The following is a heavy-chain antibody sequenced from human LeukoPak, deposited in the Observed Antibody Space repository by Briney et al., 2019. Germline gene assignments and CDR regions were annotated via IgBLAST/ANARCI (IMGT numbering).Heavy chain of an antibody. D-gene: IGHD6-13*01. V-gene: IGHV5-51*01. CDR1: GYSFTSYW. J-gene: IGHJ4*02. CDR2: IYPGDSDT. CDR3: ARRSIAAAGDYNYFDY. Sequence: GESLQISCKGSGYSFTSYWSGWVRRMPGKGLEWMGIIYPGDSDTRYSPSFQGQVTISADKSISTAYLQWSSLKASDTAMYYCARRSIAAAGDYNYFDYWGQGTLVTVSS.